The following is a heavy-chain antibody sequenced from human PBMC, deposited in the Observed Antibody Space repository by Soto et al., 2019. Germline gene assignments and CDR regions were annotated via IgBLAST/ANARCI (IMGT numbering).Heavy chain of an antibody. Sequence: CLRLSCAASGFTFSSYGMHWVRQAPGKGLEWVAVICDDGSNKYYADSVKGRFTISRDNSKNTLYLQMNSLRAEDTAVYYCASGTDYDILGMDXWGQGTRVTVS. V-gene: IGHV3-33*01. J-gene: IGHJ6*02. CDR2: ICDDGSNK. CDR3: ASGTDYDILGMDX. CDR1: GFTFSSYG. D-gene: IGHD3-9*01.